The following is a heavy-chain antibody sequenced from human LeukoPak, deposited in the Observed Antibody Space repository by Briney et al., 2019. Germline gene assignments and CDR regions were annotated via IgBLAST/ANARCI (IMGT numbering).Heavy chain of an antibody. CDR1: GYTFTSYA. CDR3: ARDLAVTRAWRGMDV. Sequence: ASVKVSCKASGYTFTSYAISWVRQAPGQGLEWMGWLSAYNGNTNYAQKFQGRVTMTTDTSTSTAYMELRSLRSDDTAVYYCARDLAVTRAWRGMDVWGQGTTVTVSS. J-gene: IGHJ6*02. V-gene: IGHV1-18*01. CDR2: LSAYNGNT. D-gene: IGHD4-17*01.